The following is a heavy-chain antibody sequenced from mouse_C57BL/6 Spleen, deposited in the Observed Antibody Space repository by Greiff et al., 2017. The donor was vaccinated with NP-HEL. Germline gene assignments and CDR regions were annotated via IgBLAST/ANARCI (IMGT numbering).Heavy chain of an antibody. D-gene: IGHD2-2*01. Sequence: QVQLQPGAELVKPGASVKLSCKASGYTFTSYWMHWVKQRPGRGLEWIGRIDPNSGGTKYNEKFKSKATLTVDKPSSTAYMQLSSLTSEDSAVYYCARFGYDEAYYFDYWGQGTTLTVSS. CDR1: GYTFTSYW. CDR2: IDPNSGGT. V-gene: IGHV1-72*01. J-gene: IGHJ2*01. CDR3: ARFGYDEAYYFDY.